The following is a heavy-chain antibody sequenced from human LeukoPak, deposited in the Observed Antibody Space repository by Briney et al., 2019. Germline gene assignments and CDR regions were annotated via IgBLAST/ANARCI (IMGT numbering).Heavy chain of an antibody. Sequence: GRSLRLSCAASGFSFTSYGTHWVRQAPGKGLEWVAVIWYDGTNKYYADSVKGRFTISRDTSNNMLYLQMNSLRAEDTAVYYCARVSESGNSDYWGQGTLVTVSS. D-gene: IGHD4-23*01. CDR3: ARVSESGNSDY. CDR2: IWYDGTNK. CDR1: GFSFTSYG. J-gene: IGHJ4*02. V-gene: IGHV3-33*01.